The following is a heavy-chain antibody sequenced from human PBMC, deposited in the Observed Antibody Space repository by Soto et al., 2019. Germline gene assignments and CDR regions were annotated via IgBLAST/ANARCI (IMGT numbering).Heavy chain of an antibody. V-gene: IGHV3-33*01. CDR1: GFTFSIYG. CDR2: IWSDGSNK. J-gene: IGHJ4*02. Sequence: XLRLSCAGSGFTFSIYGMNWVRQAPGKGLEWVAVIWSDGSNKDYTDSVKGRFTISRDNSKNTLYLQMNSLRAEDTAVYFCARPAYCSSASCYRLDYWGQGALVTVS. D-gene: IGHD2-2*02. CDR3: ARPAYCSSASCYRLDY.